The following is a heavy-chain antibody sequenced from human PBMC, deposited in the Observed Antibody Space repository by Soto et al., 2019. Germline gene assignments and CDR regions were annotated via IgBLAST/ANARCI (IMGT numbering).Heavy chain of an antibody. J-gene: IGHJ3*02. CDR1: GGSISTSNYY. V-gene: IGHV4-39*01. CDR2: MFYSGST. CDR3: ARQSIPIGEVIARDGFDI. D-gene: IGHD3-16*02. Sequence: QLQLQESGPGLVKPSETLSLTCSVSGGSISTSNYYWAWIRQPPGKGLEWIGSMFYSGSTDYNPSLKSRVTISADTSKNQFSLKLRSVTAADTAVYYCARQSIPIGEVIARDGFDIWGQGTMVTVSS.